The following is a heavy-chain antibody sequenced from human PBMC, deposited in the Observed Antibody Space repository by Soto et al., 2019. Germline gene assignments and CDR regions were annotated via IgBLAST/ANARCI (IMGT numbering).Heavy chain of an antibody. CDR3: ASARLIIVGAVEDAFDI. V-gene: IGHV1-45*02. CDR1: GYTFTYRY. CDR2: ITPFNGNT. Sequence: QMQLVQSGAEVKKTGSSVKVSCKASGYTFTYRYLHWVRQAPGQALEWMGWITPFNGNTNYAQKFQDRVTITRDRSMSTAYMELSRLRSEDTAMYYCASARLIIVGAVEDAFDIWGQGTMVTVSS. D-gene: IGHD1-26*01. J-gene: IGHJ3*02.